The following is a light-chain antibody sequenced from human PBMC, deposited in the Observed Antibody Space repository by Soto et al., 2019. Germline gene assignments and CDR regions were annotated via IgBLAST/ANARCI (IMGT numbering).Light chain of an antibody. CDR1: QDLDRW. Sequence: DIQMTQSPSSLSASVGDRVTITCRASQDLDRWLAWYQQKPGEAPKVLIYAASNLRGGVPSRYSGSGSGADYSLTISSLQTEDVATYYCKQSRSFPLTFGGGPQVEIK. V-gene: IGKV1-12*01. CDR2: AAS. CDR3: KQSRSFPLT. J-gene: IGKJ4*01.